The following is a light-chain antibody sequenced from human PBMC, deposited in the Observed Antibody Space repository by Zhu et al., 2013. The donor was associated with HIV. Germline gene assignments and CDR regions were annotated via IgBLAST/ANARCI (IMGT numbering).Light chain of an antibody. CDR1: QSIGNS. J-gene: IGKJ2*03. CDR3: HHYGDSYS. CDR2: DAS. Sequence: EVVLTQSPVTLSLSPGERATLSCRASQSIGNSLAWYQQIPGQAPRLVIYDASRRATGIPARFSGSGSGTDFTLDINRVDPEDFAVYYCHHYGDSYSFGQGTKLEI. V-gene: IGKV3-11*01.